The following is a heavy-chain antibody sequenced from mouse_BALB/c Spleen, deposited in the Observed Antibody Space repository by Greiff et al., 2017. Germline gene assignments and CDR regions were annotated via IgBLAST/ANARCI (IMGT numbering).Heavy chain of an antibody. CDR3: TLYYRYAWYFDV. D-gene: IGHD2-14*01. V-gene: IGHV6-6*02. Sequence: EVKVEESGGGLVQPGGSMKLSCVASGFTFSNYWMNWVRQSPEKGLEWVAEIRLKSNNYATHYAESVKGRFTISRDDSKSSVYLQMNNLRAEDTGIYYCTLYYRYAWYFDVWGAGTTVTVSS. J-gene: IGHJ1*01. CDR2: IRLKSNNYAT. CDR1: GFTFSNYW.